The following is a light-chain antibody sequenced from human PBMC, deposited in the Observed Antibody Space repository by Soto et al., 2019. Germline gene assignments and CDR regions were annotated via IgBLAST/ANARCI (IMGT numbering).Light chain of an antibody. J-gene: IGLJ2*01. CDR3: CSYAGSYTPVV. Sequence: QSALTQPRSVSGSPGQSVTISCTGTSSDVGVYNYVSWYQQHPGKAPKLMIYDVSKRPSGVPDRFSGSKSGNTASLTISGLQAEDGADYYCCSYAGSYTPVVFGGGTKLTVL. CDR1: SSDVGVYNY. CDR2: DVS. V-gene: IGLV2-11*01.